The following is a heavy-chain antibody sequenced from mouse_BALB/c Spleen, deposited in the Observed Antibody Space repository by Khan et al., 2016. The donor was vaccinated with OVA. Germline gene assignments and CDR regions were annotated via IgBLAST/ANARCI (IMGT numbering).Heavy chain of an antibody. D-gene: IGHD6-1*01. J-gene: IGHJ3*01. V-gene: IGHV1-77*01. CDR1: GDTFTGYY. Sequence: QVQLQQSGAELAKPGASVMLSCNASGDTFTGYYKKWVKQRTGEGLEWIGEISPGSGDIYYNEKIKSKGTLTADKSSSTAYMQLSGLTSEASAVYLRAMWKYFCHSVADWGLGTLVT. CDR3: AMWKYFCHSVAD. CDR2: ISPGSGDI.